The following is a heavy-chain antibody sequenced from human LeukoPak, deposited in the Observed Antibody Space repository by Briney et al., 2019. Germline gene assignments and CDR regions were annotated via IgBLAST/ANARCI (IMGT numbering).Heavy chain of an antibody. CDR2: ISAYNGNT. CDR3: ARDLPPRREVDVGLDY. V-gene: IGHV1-18*01. Sequence: ASVKVSCKASGYTFTSYGISWVRQAPRQGLEWMGWISAYNGNTNYAQKLQGRVTMTTDTSTSTAYMELRSLRSDDTAVYYCARDLPPRREVDVGLDYWGQGTLVTVSS. D-gene: IGHD1-26*01. J-gene: IGHJ4*02. CDR1: GYTFTSYG.